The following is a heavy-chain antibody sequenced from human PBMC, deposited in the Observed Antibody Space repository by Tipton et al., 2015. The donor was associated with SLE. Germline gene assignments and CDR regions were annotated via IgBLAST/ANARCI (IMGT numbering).Heavy chain of an antibody. J-gene: IGHJ4*02. CDR2: IHHSGSI. CDR1: GGSISTYH. V-gene: IGHV4-59*08. CDR3: ARHFYSIAWNHFDN. D-gene: IGHD6-19*01. Sequence: LRLSCTISGGSISTYHWSWLRQSPGKGLEWIGYIHHSGSINYNPPLRSQVTMSMDTSQNQFSLKLSSVTATDTPVYYCARHFYSIAWNHFDNSGPCTLVTVSS.